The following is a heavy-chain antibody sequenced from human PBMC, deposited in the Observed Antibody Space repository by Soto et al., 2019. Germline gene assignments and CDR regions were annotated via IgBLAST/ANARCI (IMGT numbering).Heavy chain of an antibody. D-gene: IGHD4-17*01. J-gene: IGHJ4*02. V-gene: IGHV3-23*01. CDR2: ITGRGGST. Sequence: SGGSLRLSCAASGFTFSTYAMIWVRQAPGKGLEWVSVITGRGGSTYYADSVKCRFTISRDTSKNTLFLQMNSLRAEDTAVYYCAKDRYGDYGGIDYWGQGTMVTVSS. CDR3: AKDRYGDYGGIDY. CDR1: GFTFSTYA.